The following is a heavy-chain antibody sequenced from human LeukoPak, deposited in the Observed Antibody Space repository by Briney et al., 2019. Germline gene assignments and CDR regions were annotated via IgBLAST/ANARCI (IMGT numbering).Heavy chain of an antibody. CDR2: IYYIGTT. V-gene: IGHV4-59*01. Sequence: SETLSLTCTVSGGSISSYYWSWIRQPPGKEPEWIGYIYYIGTTNYNPSLKSRVTISVDTSKNQCSLKLSSVTAADTAVYYCARESGGSYPFDYWGQGTLVTVSS. J-gene: IGHJ4*02. D-gene: IGHD1-26*01. CDR3: ARESGGSYPFDY. CDR1: GGSISSYY.